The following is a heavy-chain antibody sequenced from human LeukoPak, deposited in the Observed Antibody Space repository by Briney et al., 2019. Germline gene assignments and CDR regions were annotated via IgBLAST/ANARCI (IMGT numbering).Heavy chain of an antibody. CDR2: IYYSGST. J-gene: IGHJ4*02. CDR3: ARDSYYYDSSGYYRFDY. CDR1: GGSFSGYY. Sequence: PSETLSLTCAVYGGSFSGYYWGWIRQPPGKGLEWIGSIYYSGSTYYNPSLKSRVTISVDTSKNQFSLKLSSVTAADTAVYYCARDSYYYDSSGYYRFDYWGQGTLVTVSS. V-gene: IGHV4-34*01. D-gene: IGHD3-22*01.